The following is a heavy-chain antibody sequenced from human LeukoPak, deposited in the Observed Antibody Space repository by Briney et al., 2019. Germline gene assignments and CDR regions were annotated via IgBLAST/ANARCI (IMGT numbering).Heavy chain of an antibody. J-gene: IGHJ4*02. CDR3: ARDFLRSSGYY. Sequence: GGSLRLSCAASGFTVSNNYMSWVRQAPGKGLEWVSVIYSGGSIYYADSVKGRFTICRDNSKNTLYLQMNSLRAEDTAVYYCARDFLRSSGYYWGQGTLVTVSS. D-gene: IGHD3-22*01. CDR1: GFTVSNNY. V-gene: IGHV3-53*01. CDR2: IYSGGSI.